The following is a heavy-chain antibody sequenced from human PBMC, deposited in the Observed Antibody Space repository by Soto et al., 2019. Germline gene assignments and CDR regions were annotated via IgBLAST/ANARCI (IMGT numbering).Heavy chain of an antibody. D-gene: IGHD6-6*01. CDR1: GYTFTGYY. V-gene: IGHV1-2*04. CDR3: AREYSSSSGWGEGYAFDI. J-gene: IGHJ3*02. CDR2: INPNSGGT. Sequence: ASVKVSCKASGYTFTGYYMHWVRQAPGQGLEWMGWINPNSGGTNYAQKFQGWVTMTRDTSISTAYMELSRLRSDDTAVYYCAREYSSSSGWGEGYAFDIWGQGTMVTVSS.